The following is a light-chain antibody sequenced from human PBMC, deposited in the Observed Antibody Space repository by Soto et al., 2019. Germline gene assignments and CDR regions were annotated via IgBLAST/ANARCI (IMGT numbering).Light chain of an antibody. Sequence: QAVVTQPPSASGTPGLRVTFSCSGSSSNIGSNPVSWYQLLPGTAPKLLISEVNNRPSGVSHRFSGSKSGNTASLTISGLQPADEADYYCSSYTTSGTYVLFGGGTKLTVL. V-gene: IGLV1-44*01. CDR1: SSNIGSNP. J-gene: IGLJ3*02. CDR2: EVN. CDR3: SSYTTSGTYVL.